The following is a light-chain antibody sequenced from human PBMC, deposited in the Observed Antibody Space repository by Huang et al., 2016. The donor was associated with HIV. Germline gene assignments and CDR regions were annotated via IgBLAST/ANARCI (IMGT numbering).Light chain of an antibody. CDR2: DAA. Sequence: ERVMTQSPATLSVAPGERVTLPCRASHSVSSNLSWYQQKPGQAPRLLIHDAATRATGIPARFSGSGSGTEFTLAISSLQSEDSGVYFCQQYDNWPLTFGQGTRLEIK. V-gene: IGKV3-15*01. CDR1: HSVSSN. CDR3: QQYDNWPLT. J-gene: IGKJ5*01.